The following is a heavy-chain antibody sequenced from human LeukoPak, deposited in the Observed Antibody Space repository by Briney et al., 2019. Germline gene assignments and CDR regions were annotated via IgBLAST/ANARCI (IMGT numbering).Heavy chain of an antibody. D-gene: IGHD6-6*01. J-gene: IGHJ4*02. Sequence: GGSLRLSCAASGFTSSDHYMDWVRQAPGKGLEWVARIRKKTNSYTTEYAASVKGRFTISRDDSRNSQYLQMNSLKTEDTAVYYCARVYTSSSRTFDYWGQGTLVTVSS. CDR2: IRKKTNSYTT. V-gene: IGHV3-72*01. CDR3: ARVYTSSSRTFDY. CDR1: GFTSSDHY.